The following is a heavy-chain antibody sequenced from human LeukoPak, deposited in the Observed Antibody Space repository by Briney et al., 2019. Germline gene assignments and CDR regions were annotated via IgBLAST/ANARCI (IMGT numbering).Heavy chain of an antibody. D-gene: IGHD4-17*01. CDR3: ARAPDYGDYVGWFDP. Sequence: SVKLSCKASGGTFSSYAISWVRQAPGQGLEWMGGIIPSFGTANYAQKFQGRVTITADESTSTAYMELSSLRSEDTAVYYCARAPDYGDYVGWFDPWGQGTLVTVSS. CDR2: IIPSFGTA. J-gene: IGHJ5*02. V-gene: IGHV1-69*01. CDR1: GGTFSSYA.